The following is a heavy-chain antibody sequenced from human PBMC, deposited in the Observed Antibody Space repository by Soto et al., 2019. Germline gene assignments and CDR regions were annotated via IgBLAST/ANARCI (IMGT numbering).Heavy chain of an antibody. V-gene: IGHV3-7*03. CDR1: GFTFTPYW. J-gene: IGHJ4*02. Sequence: GGSLRLSCTASGFTFTPYWMTWVRQAPGKGLEWVANINQDGSDKYYGDSVKGRFTISRDNTENSLYLQMSSLRAEDTAVYYCARAPQYHDVWRDHYGSGHVKRFVDSWGRGTLVTVSS. D-gene: IGHD3-3*01. CDR3: ARAPQYHDVWRDHYGSGHVKRFVDS. CDR2: INQDGSDK.